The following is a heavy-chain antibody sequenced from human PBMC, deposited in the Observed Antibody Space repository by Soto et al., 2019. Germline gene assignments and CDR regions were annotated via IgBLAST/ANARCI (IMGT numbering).Heavy chain of an antibody. Sequence: PSETLSLTCTVSGGSISSYYWSWIRQPPGKGLEWIGYIYYSGSTNYNPSLKSRVTISVDTSKNQFSLKLSSVTAADTAVYYCARTPFVLEYCSGGSCQGIFDYWGQGTLVTVSS. CDR2: IYYSGST. J-gene: IGHJ4*02. D-gene: IGHD2-15*01. CDR1: GGSISSYY. CDR3: ARTPFVLEYCSGGSCQGIFDY. V-gene: IGHV4-59*01.